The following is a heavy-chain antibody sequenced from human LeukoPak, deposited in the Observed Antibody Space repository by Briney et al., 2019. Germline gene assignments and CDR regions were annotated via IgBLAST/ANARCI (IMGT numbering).Heavy chain of an antibody. V-gene: IGHV3-9*01. D-gene: IGHD3-10*01. CDR1: GFIFDDYA. J-gene: IGHJ4*02. Sequence: GGSLRLSCAASGFIFDDYAMHWVRQVPGKGLEWVSGISRESGSIGYADSVKGRFTISGDNAKNSLYLQMNSLRAEDTALYYCAKAAGSGSYYNDVMDYWGQGTLVTVSS. CDR2: ISRESGSI. CDR3: AKAAGSGSYYNDVMDY.